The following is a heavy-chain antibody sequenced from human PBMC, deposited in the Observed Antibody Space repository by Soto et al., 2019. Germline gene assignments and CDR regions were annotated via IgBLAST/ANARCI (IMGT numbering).Heavy chain of an antibody. J-gene: IGHJ4*02. CDR1: GVSINSDDW. D-gene: IGHD3-9*01. CDR3: ARRPGGLKSNILSPYY. V-gene: IGHV4-4*02. Sequence: PSETLSLTCDVSGVSINSDDWWAWVRQPPGKGLEWIGEIFYSGSYKYNPSLKTRVSISADKSKNQFSLKLHSVTAADTAVYYCARRPGGLKSNILSPYYWGQGTLVTVSS. CDR2: IFYSGSY.